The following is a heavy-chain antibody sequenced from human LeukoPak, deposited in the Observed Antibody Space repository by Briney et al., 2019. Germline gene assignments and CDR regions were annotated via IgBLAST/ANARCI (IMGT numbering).Heavy chain of an antibody. Sequence: GASVKVSCKASGYTFTSYGFSWVRQAPGQGLGWMGWISAYNGNTNYAQKLQGRVTMTTDTSTSTAYMELRSLRSDDTAVYYCARAVSDIVVVVAATLSHDFDYWGQGTLVTVSS. V-gene: IGHV1-18*01. CDR1: GYTFTSYG. CDR3: ARAVSDIVVVVAATLSHDFDY. CDR2: ISAYNGNT. J-gene: IGHJ4*02. D-gene: IGHD2-15*01.